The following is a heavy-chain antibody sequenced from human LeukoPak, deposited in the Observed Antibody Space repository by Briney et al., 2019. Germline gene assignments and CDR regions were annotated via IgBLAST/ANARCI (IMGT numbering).Heavy chain of an antibody. Sequence: PGGSLRLSCAASGFTLSSYWMHWVRQAPGKGLVWVSRISGDGTSTGYADSVKGRFTISRDNAKNMLYLQMNSLRDEDTAVYYCGRQQAAAGDNGGQRTLVTVSS. D-gene: IGHD6-13*01. V-gene: IGHV3-74*01. J-gene: IGHJ4*02. CDR3: GRQQAAAGDN. CDR1: GFTLSSYW. CDR2: ISGDGTST.